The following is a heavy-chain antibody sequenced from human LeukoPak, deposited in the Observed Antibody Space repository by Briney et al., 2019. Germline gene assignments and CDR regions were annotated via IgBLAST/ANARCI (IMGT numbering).Heavy chain of an antibody. CDR2: ISRSGSHV. J-gene: IGHJ6*03. D-gene: IGHD2/OR15-2a*01. CDR3: ASIRKYYARI. Sequence: GGSLRLSCVVSELTFDMYTMTWVHQAPGKGLEWVSSISRSGSHVYYADSVKGRFTSSRDNAQNSLYLQMDNLRAADTAVYYCASIRKYYARIWGKGTAVLVSS. V-gene: IGHV3-21*01. CDR1: ELTFDMYT.